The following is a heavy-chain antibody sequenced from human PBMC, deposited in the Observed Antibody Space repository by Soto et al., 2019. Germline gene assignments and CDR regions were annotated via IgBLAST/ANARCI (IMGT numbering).Heavy chain of an antibody. V-gene: IGHV3-15*01. Sequence: GGSLRLTCAASGFTFSNAWMSWVRQAPGKGPEWVGRIKGKTDGGTTDYAAPLKGRFTISRDDSKNTLYLQMNSLKTEDTAVYYCTTGVDYGDYTDAFDIWGQGTMVTVSS. CDR3: TTGVDYGDYTDAFDI. CDR2: IKGKTDGGTT. D-gene: IGHD4-17*01. J-gene: IGHJ3*02. CDR1: GFTFSNAW.